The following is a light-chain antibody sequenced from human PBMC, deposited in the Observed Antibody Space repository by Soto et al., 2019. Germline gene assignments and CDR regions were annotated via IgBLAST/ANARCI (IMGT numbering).Light chain of an antibody. V-gene: IGKV3-20*01. Sequence: EIVLTQSPGTLSLSPGERATLSCRASQSVSSSYLAWYQQKPGQAPRLLIYGASSRATGIPDRFSGSGSGTVFTLTISRLEPEDFAVYYCQPYGSSPGTFSQGTKVEI. CDR3: QPYGSSPGT. J-gene: IGKJ1*01. CDR1: QSVSSSY. CDR2: GAS.